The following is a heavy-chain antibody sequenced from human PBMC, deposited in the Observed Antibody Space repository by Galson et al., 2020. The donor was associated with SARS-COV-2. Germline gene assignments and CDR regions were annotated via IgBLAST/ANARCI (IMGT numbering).Heavy chain of an antibody. CDR1: GFTFSSYA. D-gene: IGHD3-22*01. CDR3: ASFSCYGSSGYYYGLDY. Sequence: TGGSLRLSCAASGFTFSSYAMHWVRQAPGKGLEWVAVISYDGSNKYYADSVKGRFTISRDNSKNTLYLQMNSLRAEDTAVYYCASFSCYGSSGYYYGLDYWGQGTLVTVSS. J-gene: IGHJ4*02. V-gene: IGHV3-30-3*01. CDR2: ISYDGSNK.